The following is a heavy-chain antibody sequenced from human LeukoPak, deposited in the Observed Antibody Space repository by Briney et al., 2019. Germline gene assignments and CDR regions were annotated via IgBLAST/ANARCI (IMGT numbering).Heavy chain of an antibody. CDR3: AKDRIAVAACRGSAYYGMDV. V-gene: IGHV3-30*18. Sequence: GGSLRLSCAASGFTFSSYGMHWVRQAPGKGLEWVAVISYDGSNKYYADSVKGRFTISRDNSKNTLYLQMNSLRAEDTAVYYCAKDRIAVAACRGSAYYGMDVWGQGTTVTVSS. CDR1: GFTFSSYG. J-gene: IGHJ6*02. D-gene: IGHD6-19*01. CDR2: ISYDGSNK.